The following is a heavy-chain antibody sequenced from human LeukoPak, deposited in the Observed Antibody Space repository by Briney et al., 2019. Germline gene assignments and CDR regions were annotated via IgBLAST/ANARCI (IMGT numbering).Heavy chain of an antibody. CDR3: ARDRGAARLFDY. CDR1: GFTFSSYS. D-gene: IGHD6-6*01. CDR2: ISSSSSYI. Sequence: GGSLRLSCAASGFTFSSYSMNWVRQAPGKGLEWVSSISSSSSYIYYADSVKGRFTISRDNAKNSLYLQMNSLRAEDTAVYYCARDRGAARLFDYWGQGTLVTVSS. V-gene: IGHV3-21*01. J-gene: IGHJ4*02.